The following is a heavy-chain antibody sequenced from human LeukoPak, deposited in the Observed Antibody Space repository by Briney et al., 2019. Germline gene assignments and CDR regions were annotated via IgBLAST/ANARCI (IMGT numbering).Heavy chain of an antibody. D-gene: IGHD3-9*01. CDR1: GGSISSGSYY. J-gene: IGHJ4*02. Sequence: SETLSLTCTVSGGSISSGSYYWNWIRQPAGKGLEWIGLIFISGSTNNNPSPKRRGTITVDTSKNQFSLKLSSVTAADTAVYYCARGGSVYDILDPIDCWGQGTLVTVSS. V-gene: IGHV4-61*02. CDR3: ARGGSVYDILDPIDC. CDR2: IFISGST.